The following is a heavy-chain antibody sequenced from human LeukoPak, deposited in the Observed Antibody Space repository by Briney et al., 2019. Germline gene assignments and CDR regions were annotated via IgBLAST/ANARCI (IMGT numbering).Heavy chain of an antibody. V-gene: IGHV4-34*01. Sequence: SETLSLTCAVYGGSFSGYYWSWIRQPPGKGLEWIGEINHSGSTNYNPSLKSRVTISVDTSKNQFSLKLSSVTPADTAVYYCARGYCTNGVCSSDYFDYWGQGTLVTVSS. CDR3: ARGYCTNGVCSSDYFDY. CDR1: GGSFSGYY. J-gene: IGHJ4*02. D-gene: IGHD2-8*01. CDR2: INHSGST.